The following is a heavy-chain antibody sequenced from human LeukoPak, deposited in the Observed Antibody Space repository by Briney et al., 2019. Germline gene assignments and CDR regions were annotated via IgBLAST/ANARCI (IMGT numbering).Heavy chain of an antibody. D-gene: IGHD3-16*01. Sequence: GGSLRLSCAASGFTFSDYYMSWIRQAPGKGLEWVAYISSSGNTRYYADSVKGRFTISRDNAKNSLYLQINSLRAEDTAVYYCVRDLNWAFDYWGQGTLVTVSS. J-gene: IGHJ4*02. CDR3: VRDLNWAFDY. V-gene: IGHV3-11*04. CDR1: GFTFSDYY. CDR2: ISSSGNTR.